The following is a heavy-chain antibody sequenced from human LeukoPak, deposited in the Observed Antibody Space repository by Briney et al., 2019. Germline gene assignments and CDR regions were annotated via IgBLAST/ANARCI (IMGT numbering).Heavy chain of an antibody. CDR1: GFTFSSYA. Sequence: GGSLRLSCAASGFTFSSYAMHWVRQAPGKGLEWVAVISYDGSNKYYADSVKGRFTISRDNSKNTLYLQMNGPRADDTAVYYCARVGYYYDTSGYPGYFDFWGQGTLVTVSS. CDR3: ARVGYYYDTSGYPGYFDF. V-gene: IGHV3-30-3*01. D-gene: IGHD3-22*01. CDR2: ISYDGSNK. J-gene: IGHJ4*02.